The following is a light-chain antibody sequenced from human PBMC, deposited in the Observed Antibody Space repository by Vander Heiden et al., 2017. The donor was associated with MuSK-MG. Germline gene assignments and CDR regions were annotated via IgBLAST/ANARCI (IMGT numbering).Light chain of an antibody. CDR2: VCS. Sequence: DIVMTQSPLSLPVTRGEPDSISCRSSQSLLHSNGYNYLDWYLQKPGQSPQLLMYVCSNRASGVPDRFSGSGSGTDFTLKISRVEAEDVVFYYCRQALQTPITFGQGTPMEIK. CDR1: QSLLHSNGYNY. CDR3: RQALQTPIT. V-gene: IGKV2-28*01. J-gene: IGKJ5*01.